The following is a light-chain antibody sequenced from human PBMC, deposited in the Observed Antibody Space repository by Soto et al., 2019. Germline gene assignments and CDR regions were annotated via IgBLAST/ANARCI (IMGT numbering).Light chain of an antibody. J-gene: IGLJ2*01. CDR3: VAWDDSLNGVV. Sequence: QSVLTQPPSASGTPGQRVTISCSGSSSNIGSNTVNWYQQLPGTPPKLLIYSNNQRPSGVPDRFSGSKSGTSASLAISGLQSEDEADYYCVAWDDSLNGVVFGGGTKLTVL. CDR2: SNN. CDR1: SSNIGSNT. V-gene: IGLV1-44*01.